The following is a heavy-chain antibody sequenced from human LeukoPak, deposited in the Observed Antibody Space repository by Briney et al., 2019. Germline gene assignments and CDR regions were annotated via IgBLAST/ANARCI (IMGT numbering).Heavy chain of an antibody. D-gene: IGHD2-15*01. V-gene: IGHV4-34*01. CDR2: INHSGST. CDR1: GGSFSVYY. J-gene: IGHJ5*02. Sequence: PSETLSLTCVVYGGSFSVYYGSWVRQPPGKGREWVGEINHSGSTNYNPSLKSRVTISLDTSKNQFSLKLSSVTAADTAVYYCARESRLRLKRANWFDPWGQGTLVTVSS. CDR3: ARESRLRLKRANWFDP.